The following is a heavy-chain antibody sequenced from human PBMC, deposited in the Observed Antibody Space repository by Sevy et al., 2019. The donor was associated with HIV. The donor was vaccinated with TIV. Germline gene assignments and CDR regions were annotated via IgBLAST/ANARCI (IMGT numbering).Heavy chain of an antibody. D-gene: IGHD3-22*01. CDR1: GFTVSSNY. CDR2: IYSGGST. J-gene: IGHJ4*02. Sequence: GGSLRLSCAASGFTVSSNYMSWVRQAPGMGLEWVSVIYSGGSTYYADSVKGRFTISRDNSKNTLYLQMNSLRAEDTAVYYCAREARYYDSSGYYYDWGQGTLVTVSS. V-gene: IGHV3-53*01. CDR3: AREARYYDSSGYYYD.